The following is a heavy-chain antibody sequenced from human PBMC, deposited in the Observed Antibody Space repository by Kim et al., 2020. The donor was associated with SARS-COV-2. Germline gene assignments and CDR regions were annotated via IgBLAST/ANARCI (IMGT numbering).Heavy chain of an antibody. D-gene: IGHD2-15*01. Sequence: GGSLRLSCAASGFTFSSYEMNWVRQAPGKGLEWVSYISSSGSTIYYADSVKGRFTISRDNAKNSLYLQMNSLRAEDTAVYYCARVILYCSGGSCSGYFDYWGQGTLVTVSS. J-gene: IGHJ4*02. CDR2: ISSSGSTI. V-gene: IGHV3-48*03. CDR3: ARVILYCSGGSCSGYFDY. CDR1: GFTFSSYE.